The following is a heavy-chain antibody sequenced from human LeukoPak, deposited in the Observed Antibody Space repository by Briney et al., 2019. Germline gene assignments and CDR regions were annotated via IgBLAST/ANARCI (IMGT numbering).Heavy chain of an antibody. V-gene: IGHV4-61*02. CDR2: IYTSGST. J-gene: IGHJ4*02. D-gene: IGHD3-10*01. CDR3: ARSAVRGVRQGFDY. Sequence: SETLSLTCTVSGGSISSSSYYWSWIRQPAGKGLEWIGRIYTSGSTNYNPSLKSRVTMSVDTSKNQFSLKLSSVTAADAAVYYCARSAVRGVRQGFDYWGQGTLVTVSS. CDR1: GGSISSSSYY.